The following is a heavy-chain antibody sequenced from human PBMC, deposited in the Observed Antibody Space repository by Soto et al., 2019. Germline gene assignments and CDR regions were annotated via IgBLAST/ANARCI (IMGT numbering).Heavy chain of an antibody. D-gene: IGHD2-15*01. CDR2: INPSGGST. CDR3: ARGDCSGGSCWSFDY. CDR1: GYTFTSYY. J-gene: IGHJ4*02. V-gene: IGHV1-46*01. Sequence: ASVKVSCKASGYTFTSYYMHWVRQAPGQGLEWMGIINPSGGSTSYAQKFQGRVTMTRDTSTSTVYMELSSLRSEDTAVYYCARGDCSGGSCWSFDYWGQGTLVTVSS.